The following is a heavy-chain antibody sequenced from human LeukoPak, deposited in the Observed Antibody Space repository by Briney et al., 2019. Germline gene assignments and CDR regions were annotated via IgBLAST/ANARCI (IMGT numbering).Heavy chain of an antibody. CDR3: AKAPRLAGVPLDY. J-gene: IGHJ4*02. D-gene: IGHD3-10*01. V-gene: IGHV3-23*01. CDR2: ISDSGGGT. Sequence: GGSLRLSCAASGFIFSSYSMNWVRQAPGKGLEWVSSISDSGGGTYYADSVKGRFTISRDNFKNTLYLQMNSLRAEDTAVYYCAKAPRLAGVPLDYWGQGTVVTVSS. CDR1: GFIFSSYS.